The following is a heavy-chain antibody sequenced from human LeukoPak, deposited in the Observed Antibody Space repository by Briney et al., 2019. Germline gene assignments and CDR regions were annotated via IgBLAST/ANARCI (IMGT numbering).Heavy chain of an antibody. D-gene: IGHD1-26*01. CDR3: AKRGGTYSYYYYMDV. Sequence: HTGGSLRLSCLASVFSFTTYAMPWVRQAPGKGLEWVAFIQYDGNTKYYVDSVKGRFTISRDTSKNTLFLQMSSLRAEDTAVYYCAKRGGTYSYYYYMDVWGKGTTVTVSS. CDR2: IQYDGNTK. V-gene: IGHV3-30*02. J-gene: IGHJ6*03. CDR1: VFSFTTYA.